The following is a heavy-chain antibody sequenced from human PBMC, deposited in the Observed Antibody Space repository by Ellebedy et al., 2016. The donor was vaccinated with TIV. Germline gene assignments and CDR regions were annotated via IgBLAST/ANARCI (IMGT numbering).Heavy chain of an antibody. CDR3: ARDQDDYDAFDI. D-gene: IGHD4-11*01. CDR2: IYYSGIT. Sequence: SETLSLXXTVSGGSVSSGSYYWSWIRQPPGKGLEWIGYIYYSGITNYNPSLKSRVTISVDTSKNQFSLNLSSVTAADTAVYYCARDQDDYDAFDIWGQGTMVTVSS. V-gene: IGHV4-61*01. J-gene: IGHJ3*02. CDR1: GGSVSSGSYY.